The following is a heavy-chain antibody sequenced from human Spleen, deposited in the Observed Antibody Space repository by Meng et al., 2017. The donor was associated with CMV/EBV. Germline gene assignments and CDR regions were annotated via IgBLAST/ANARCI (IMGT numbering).Heavy chain of an antibody. V-gene: IGHV6-1*01. D-gene: IGHD2-15*01. CDR1: GDSVSSNSAA. J-gene: IGHJ3*02. CDR3: ARQFSGGFDI. CDR2: TYYRSKWSKWFN. Sequence: SETLSLTCAISGDSVSSNSAAWNWIRQSPSGGLEWLGRTYYRSKWSKWFNDYAISVKSRITINPDTSSKNQFSLLLNSVTPEDTAVYYCARQFSGGFDIWGQGTMVTVSS.